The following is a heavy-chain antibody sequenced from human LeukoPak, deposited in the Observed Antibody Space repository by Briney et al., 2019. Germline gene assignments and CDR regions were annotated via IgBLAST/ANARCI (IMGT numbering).Heavy chain of an antibody. J-gene: IGHJ4*02. D-gene: IGHD4-17*01. CDR2: FDPEDGET. CDR3: ATVGTVTSSFDY. V-gene: IGHV1-24*01. CDR1: GYTLTELS. Sequence: ASVKVSRKVSGYTLTELSMHWVRQAPGKGLEWMGGFDPEDGETIYAQKFQGRVTMTEGTSTDTAYMELSSLRSEDTAVYYCATVGTVTSSFDYWGQGTLVTVSS.